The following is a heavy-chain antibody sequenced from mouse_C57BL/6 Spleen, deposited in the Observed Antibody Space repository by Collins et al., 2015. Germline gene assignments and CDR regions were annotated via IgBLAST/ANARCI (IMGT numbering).Heavy chain of an antibody. CDR1: GYTFTTYG. J-gene: IGHJ3*01. CDR2: INTYSGVP. D-gene: IGHD2-3*01. Sequence: QIQLVQSGPELKKPGETVKISCKASGYTFTTYGMSWINTYSGVPTYADDFKGRFAFSLETSASTAYLQINNLKNEDTATYFCARRWDWFAYWGQGTLVTVSA. V-gene: IGHV9-3*01. CDR3: ARRWDWFAY.